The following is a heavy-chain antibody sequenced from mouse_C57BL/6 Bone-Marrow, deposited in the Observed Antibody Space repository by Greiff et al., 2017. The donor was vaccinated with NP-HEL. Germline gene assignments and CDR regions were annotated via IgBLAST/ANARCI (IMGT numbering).Heavy chain of an antibody. CDR2: IHPNSGST. CDR3: AREGYDGYYVWFAY. Sequence: QVHVKQSGAELVKPGASVKLSCKASGYTFTSYWMHWVKQRPGQGLEWIGMIHPNSGSTNYNEKFKSKATLTVDKSSSTAYMQLSSLTSEDSAVYYCAREGYDGYYVWFAYWGQGTLVTVSA. CDR1: GYTFTSYW. J-gene: IGHJ3*01. V-gene: IGHV1-64*01. D-gene: IGHD2-3*01.